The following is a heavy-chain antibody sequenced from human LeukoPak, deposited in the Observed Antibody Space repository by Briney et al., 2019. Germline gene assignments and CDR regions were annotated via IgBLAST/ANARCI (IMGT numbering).Heavy chain of an antibody. CDR1: GFTFSTYA. CDR3: AKLTGSPVTRWYFDY. V-gene: IGHV3-23*01. D-gene: IGHD4-11*01. J-gene: IGHJ4*02. Sequence: GGSLRLSCAAAGFTFSTYAMSWVRQAPGKGLEWVSVISGSGGSTYYADSVKGRFTISRDNSKNTLYLQMNSLRAEDTAVYYCAKLTGSPVTRWYFDYWGQGTLVTVSS. CDR2: ISGSGGST.